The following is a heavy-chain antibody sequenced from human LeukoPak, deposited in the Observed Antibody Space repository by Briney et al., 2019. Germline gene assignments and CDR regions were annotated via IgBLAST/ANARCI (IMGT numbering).Heavy chain of an antibody. V-gene: IGHV4-59*12. CDR3: ARKGGATAMVKPFDY. CDR1: GGSISSYY. D-gene: IGHD5-18*01. CDR2: IYYSGST. Sequence: PSETLSLTCTVSGGSISSYYWSWIRQPPGKGLEWIGYIYYSGSTNYNPSLKSRVTISVDTSKNQFSLKLSSVTAADTAVYYCARKGGATAMVKPFDYWGQGTLVTVSS. J-gene: IGHJ4*02.